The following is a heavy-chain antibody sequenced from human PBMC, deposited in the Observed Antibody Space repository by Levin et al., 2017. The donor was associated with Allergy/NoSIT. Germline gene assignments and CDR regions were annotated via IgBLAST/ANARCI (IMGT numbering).Heavy chain of an antibody. CDR2: IYYSGST. Sequence: PSETLSLTCTVSGGSISSSSYYWGWIRQPPGKGLEWIGSIYYSGSTYYNPSLKSRVTISVDTSKNQFSLKLSSVTAADTAVYYCARSYYYDSSGYYYYYYGMDVWGQGTTVTVSS. CDR1: GGSISSSSYY. J-gene: IGHJ6*02. CDR3: ARSYYYDSSGYYYYYYGMDV. D-gene: IGHD3-22*01. V-gene: IGHV4-39*01.